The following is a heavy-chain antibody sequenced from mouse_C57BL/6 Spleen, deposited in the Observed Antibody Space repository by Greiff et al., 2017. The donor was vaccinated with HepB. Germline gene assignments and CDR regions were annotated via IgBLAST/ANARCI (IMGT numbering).Heavy chain of an antibody. Sequence: QVQLQQSGAELMKPGASVKLSCKATGYTFTGYWIEWVKQRPGHGLEWIGEILPGSGSTNYNEKFKGKATFTADTSSNTAYMQLSSLTTEDSAIYYCAREKVDDGPPTEYFDVWGTGTTVTVSS. CDR1: GYTFTGYW. J-gene: IGHJ1*03. CDR2: ILPGSGST. V-gene: IGHV1-9*01. D-gene: IGHD2-3*01. CDR3: AREKVDDGPPTEYFDV.